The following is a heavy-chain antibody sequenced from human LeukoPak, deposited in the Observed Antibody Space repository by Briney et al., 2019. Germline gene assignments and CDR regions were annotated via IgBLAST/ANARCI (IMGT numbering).Heavy chain of an antibody. CDR3: ARGREVLRFLELLPKDNWFDP. D-gene: IGHD3-3*01. CDR1: GDSVSSNSAA. Sequence: SQTLSLTCAISGDSVSSNSAAWNWIRQSPSRGLEWLGRTYYMSKWYNDYGVSVKSRIPITPDTSKSQLSLRLNSVPPEDTAVYYCARGREVLRFLELLPKDNWFDPWGQRTLVTVSS. J-gene: IGHJ5*02. CDR2: TYYMSKWYN. V-gene: IGHV6-1*01.